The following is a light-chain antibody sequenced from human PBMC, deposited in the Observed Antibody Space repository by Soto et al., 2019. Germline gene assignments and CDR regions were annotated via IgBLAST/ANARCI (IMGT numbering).Light chain of an antibody. CDR2: GAS. Sequence: EIVLTQSPGTLYLSPGERATLSCRASQSVSSTYLAWYQQKPGQAPRLLIYGASTRATGIPYRFSGSGSGTDFTITVSRLEPEDFVVYFCQQYSTLPHTFGQGTKLEVK. J-gene: IGKJ2*01. V-gene: IGKV3-20*01. CDR1: QSVSSTY. CDR3: QQYSTLPHT.